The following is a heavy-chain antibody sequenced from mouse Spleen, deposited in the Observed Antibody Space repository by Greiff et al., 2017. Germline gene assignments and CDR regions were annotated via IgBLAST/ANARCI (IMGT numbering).Heavy chain of an antibody. CDR2: INPSNGRT. CDR1: GYTFTSYW. J-gene: IGHJ3*01. CDR3: ARSELGPWFAY. D-gene: IGHD4-1*01. V-gene: IGHV1S81*02. Sequence: VQLQQPGAELVKPGASVKLSCKASGYTFTSYWMHWVKQRPGQGLEWIGEINPSNGRTNYNEKFKSKATLTVDKSSSTAYMQLSSLTSEDSAVYYCARSELGPWFAYWGQGTLVTVSA.